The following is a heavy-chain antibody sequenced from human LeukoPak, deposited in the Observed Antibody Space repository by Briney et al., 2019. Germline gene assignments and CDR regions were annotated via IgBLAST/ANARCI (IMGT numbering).Heavy chain of an antibody. CDR2: IRPDSGDT. J-gene: IGHJ4*02. V-gene: IGHV1-8*03. CDR3: ARELSTSVPDF. Sequence: ASVTVSFKASVYTFTRHAISWVRQAPGLGVEGMGWIRPDSGDTGHAQKFRGRVVITRDNSIDTTYMELSSLTSEDTAIYYCARELSTSVPDFWGQGTLVTVSS. D-gene: IGHD5/OR15-5a*01. CDR1: VYTFTRHA.